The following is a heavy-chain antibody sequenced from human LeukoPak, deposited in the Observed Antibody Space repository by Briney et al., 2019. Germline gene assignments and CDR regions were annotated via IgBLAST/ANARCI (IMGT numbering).Heavy chain of an antibody. CDR1: RFTFSSYS. Sequence: GGSLRLSCAASRFTFSSYSMNWVRQAPGKGLEWVSYISSSGSTIYYADSVKGRFTISRDNAKNSLYLQMNSLRAEDTAVYYCARATDREQWLAAGSFDYWGQGTLVTVSS. CDR2: ISSSGSTI. V-gene: IGHV3-48*04. J-gene: IGHJ4*02. D-gene: IGHD6-19*01. CDR3: ARATDREQWLAAGSFDY.